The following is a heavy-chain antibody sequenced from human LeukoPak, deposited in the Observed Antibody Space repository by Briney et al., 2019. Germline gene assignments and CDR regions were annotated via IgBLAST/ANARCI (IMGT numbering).Heavy chain of an antibody. CDR3: TTDLYYYDSSGYYPTFDY. J-gene: IGHJ4*02. V-gene: IGHV3-15*01. Sequence: PGGSLTLSCAASGFTFSNAWMSWVRQAPGQGLEWVGRIKSKTDGGTTDYAAPVKGRFTISRDDSKNTLYVQMNSLKTEDTAVYYCTTDLYYYDSSGYYPTFDYWGQETLVTVSS. D-gene: IGHD3-22*01. CDR2: IKSKTDGGTT. CDR1: GFTFSNAW.